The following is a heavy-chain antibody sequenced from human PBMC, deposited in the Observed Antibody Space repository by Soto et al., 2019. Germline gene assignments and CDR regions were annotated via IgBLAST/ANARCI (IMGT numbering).Heavy chain of an antibody. CDR3: ARGGGGVVVVPGANRGDF. CDR1: GFTFSTYS. J-gene: IGHJ1*01. D-gene: IGHD2-2*01. Sequence: AGGSLRLSCAASGFTFSTYSMSWVRQAPGKGLEWVSSISPSSTYIHYADSVKGRFTISRDNAEKSLYLQMNSLRAEDTAVYYCARGGGGVVVVPGANRGDFWGQGTLVTVSS. CDR2: ISPSSTYI. V-gene: IGHV3-21*01.